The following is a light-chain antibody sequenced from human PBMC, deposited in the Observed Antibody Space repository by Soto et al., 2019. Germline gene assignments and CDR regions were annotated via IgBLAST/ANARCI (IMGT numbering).Light chain of an antibody. J-gene: IGKJ2*01. CDR3: QQRSNWPLYP. CDR1: QSVSSY. CDR2: DAS. Sequence: EIVLTQSPATLSLSPGERATLSCRASQSVSSYLAWYQQKPDQAPRLLIYDASNRATGIPARFSGSGSGTDFTLTISSLEHEDFAVYYWQQRSNWPLYPFGQGTKLEIK. V-gene: IGKV3-11*01.